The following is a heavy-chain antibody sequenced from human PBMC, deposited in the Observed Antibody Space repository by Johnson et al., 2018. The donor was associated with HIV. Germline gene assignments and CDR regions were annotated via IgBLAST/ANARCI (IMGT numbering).Heavy chain of an antibody. CDR1: GFTFSSYW. J-gene: IGHJ3*02. CDR3: ARDLGWLEGTHDACDI. CDR2: IDGDGRST. V-gene: IGHV3-74*01. D-gene: IGHD6-19*01. Sequence: VQLVESGGSLVQPGGSLRLSCAASGFTFSSYWMHWVRQPPGKGLVWVSRIDGDGRSTTYADSVKGRFTISRENSKSTLYLQMDSLRAEDTAVYYCARDLGWLEGTHDACDIWGQGTLVTVSS.